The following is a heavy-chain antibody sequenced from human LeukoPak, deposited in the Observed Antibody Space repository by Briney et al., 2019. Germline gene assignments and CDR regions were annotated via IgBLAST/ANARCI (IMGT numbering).Heavy chain of an antibody. V-gene: IGHV1-69*01. Sequence: SVKVSCKASGGTFSNYAISWVRQAPGQGLEWMGGIAPIFATPSYAQKFQGRVTITADESTSTAYMELSGLRSEDTAVYYCARWAGYCRITNCYSAFDYWGQGTLVTVSS. CDR3: ARWAGYCRITNCYSAFDY. CDR1: GGTFSNYA. D-gene: IGHD2-2*02. J-gene: IGHJ4*02. CDR2: IAPIFATP.